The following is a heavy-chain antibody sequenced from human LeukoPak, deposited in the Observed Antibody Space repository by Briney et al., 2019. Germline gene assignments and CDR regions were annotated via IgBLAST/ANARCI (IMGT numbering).Heavy chain of an antibody. D-gene: IGHD6-13*01. Sequence: SETLSLTCTVSGGSISSGGYYWSWIRQPPGKGLEWIGNIYYSGSTYYNPSLKSRVTISEDTYKNQFSLKLSSVTAADTAVYYCARRSSSWYSKIDSWGQGTLVTVSS. J-gene: IGHJ4*02. CDR1: GGSISSGGYY. CDR2: IYYSGST. V-gene: IGHV4-39*01. CDR3: ARRSSSWYSKIDS.